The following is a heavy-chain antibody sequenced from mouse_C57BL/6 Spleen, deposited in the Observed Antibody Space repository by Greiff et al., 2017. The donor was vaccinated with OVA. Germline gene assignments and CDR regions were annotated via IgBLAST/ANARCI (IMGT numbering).Heavy chain of an antibody. J-gene: IGHJ3*01. D-gene: IGHD3-3*01. V-gene: IGHV1-81*01. Sequence: QVQLQQSGAELARPGASVKLSCKASGYTFTSYGISWVKQRTGQGLEWIGEIYPRSGNTYYNEKFKGKATLTADKSSSTAYMELRSLTSEDSAVYFCASQGTFSPGAYWGQGTLVTVSA. CDR3: ASQGTFSPGAY. CDR2: IYPRSGNT. CDR1: GYTFTSYG.